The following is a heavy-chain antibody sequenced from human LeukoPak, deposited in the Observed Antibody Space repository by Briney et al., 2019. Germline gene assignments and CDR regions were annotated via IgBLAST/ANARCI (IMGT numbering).Heavy chain of an antibody. CDR2: ISWDGGST. J-gene: IGHJ4*02. D-gene: IGHD1-14*01. CDR3: ARNQKRTSNHFDY. V-gene: IGHV3-43D*03. Sequence: GGSLRLSCAASGFTFDDYAMHWVRQAPGKGLEWVSLISWDGGSTYYADSVKSRFTISRDNSKNSLYLQMNSLRAEDTALYYCARNQKRTSNHFDYWGQGTLVTVSS. CDR1: GFTFDDYA.